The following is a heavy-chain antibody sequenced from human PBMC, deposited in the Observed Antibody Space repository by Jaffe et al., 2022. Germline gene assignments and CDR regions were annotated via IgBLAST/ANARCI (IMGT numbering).Heavy chain of an antibody. CDR3: ARDAAPHAVAGTGLDY. J-gene: IGHJ4*02. D-gene: IGHD6-19*01. CDR2: INPNSGGT. CDR1: GYTFTGYY. V-gene: IGHV1-2*06. Sequence: QVQLVQSGAEVKKPGASVKVSCKASGYTFTGYYMHWVRQAPGQGLEWMGRINPNSGGTNYAQKFQGRVTMTRDTSISTAYMELSRLRSDDTAVYYCARDAAPHAVAGTGLDYWGQGTLVTVSS.